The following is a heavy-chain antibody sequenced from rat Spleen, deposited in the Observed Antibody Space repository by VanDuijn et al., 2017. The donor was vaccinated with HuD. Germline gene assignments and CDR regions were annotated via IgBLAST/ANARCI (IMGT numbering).Heavy chain of an antibody. D-gene: IGHD1-6*01. CDR3: ATGEYYGHPYWYFDF. CDR1: GFTFSDYY. CDR2: IIYDGSRT. J-gene: IGHJ1*01. Sequence: EVQLVESDGGLVQPGRSLKLSCAASGFTFSDYYMAWVRQAPKQGLEWVATIIYDGSRTYYRDSVKGRFTISRDNAKSTLYLQMDSLRSEDTATYYCATGEYYGHPYWYFDFWGPGTMVTVSS. V-gene: IGHV5S10*01.